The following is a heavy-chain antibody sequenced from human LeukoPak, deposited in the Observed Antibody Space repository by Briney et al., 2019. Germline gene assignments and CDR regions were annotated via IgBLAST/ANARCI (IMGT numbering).Heavy chain of an antibody. J-gene: IGHJ4*02. Sequence: GALRLSCTASGLTFSTNPMHWVRQAPGKGLEWVAVISYDGNAKYYADPVKGRFTISRDNSKNTLYLQMNSLRPEDTAVYYCARSPSDGYNYLDYWGQGTLVTVSS. V-gene: IGHV3-30*04. D-gene: IGHD5-24*01. CDR2: ISYDGNAK. CDR1: GLTFSTNP. CDR3: ARSPSDGYNYLDY.